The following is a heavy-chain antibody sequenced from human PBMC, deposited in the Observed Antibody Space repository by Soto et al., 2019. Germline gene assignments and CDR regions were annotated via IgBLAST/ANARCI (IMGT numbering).Heavy chain of an antibody. J-gene: IGHJ4*02. CDR1: GESFSGYY. Sequence: SETLSLTCAVYGESFSGYYWSWIRQPPGEGLEWIGEINRSGSTNYNPPLKSRVTISVDTSKNQFSLRLTSVTAAYTAVYYCATFYGDYLSYWGQGTLVTISS. CDR3: ATFYGDYLSY. V-gene: IGHV4-34*01. D-gene: IGHD4-17*01. CDR2: INRSGST.